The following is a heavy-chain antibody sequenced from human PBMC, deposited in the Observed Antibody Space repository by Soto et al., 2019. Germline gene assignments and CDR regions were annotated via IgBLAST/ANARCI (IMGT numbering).Heavy chain of an antibody. CDR2: ISGSGFST. CDR1: GFTFSSYA. Sequence: GGSLRLSCAASGFTFSSYAMSWVRQAPGKGLEWVSAISGSGFSTYYADSVKGRFTISRDNSKSTLYLQMNSLRAEDTAVYYWAKDRGVYCSGGSCYLNWFDPWGQGTLVTVSS. V-gene: IGHV3-23*01. CDR3: AKDRGVYCSGGSCYLNWFDP. J-gene: IGHJ5*02. D-gene: IGHD2-15*01.